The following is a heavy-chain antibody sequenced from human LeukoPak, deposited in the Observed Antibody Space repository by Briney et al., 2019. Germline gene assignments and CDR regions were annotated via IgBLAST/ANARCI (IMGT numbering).Heavy chain of an antibody. Sequence: PSETLSLTCNVSGGSISSSSYYWGWVRQPPGKGLEWIGSIYYTGTTYYNPSLKSRVTISVDRSKSQFSLKLNSVTAADTAVYYCVRPDSITANWAFDPWGQGTLVTVSS. V-gene: IGHV4-39*07. CDR2: IYYTGTT. D-gene: IGHD6-25*01. CDR3: VRPDSITANWAFDP. J-gene: IGHJ5*02. CDR1: GGSISSSSYY.